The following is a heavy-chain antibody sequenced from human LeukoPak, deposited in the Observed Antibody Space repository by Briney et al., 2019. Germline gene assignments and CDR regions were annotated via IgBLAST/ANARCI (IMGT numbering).Heavy chain of an antibody. Sequence: GSLRLSCAAPGFTLCRHAIGLVPQAPREGLGWVSAFCGSGGSTYYADSVKGRFTISRDNSKNTLYLQMNSLRAEDTAVYYCAKVMTRTMVRGVPPSDYWGQGTLVTVSS. J-gene: IGHJ4*02. CDR2: FCGSGGST. V-gene: IGHV3-23*01. CDR3: AKVMTRTMVRGVPPSDY. CDR1: GFTLCRHA. D-gene: IGHD3-10*01.